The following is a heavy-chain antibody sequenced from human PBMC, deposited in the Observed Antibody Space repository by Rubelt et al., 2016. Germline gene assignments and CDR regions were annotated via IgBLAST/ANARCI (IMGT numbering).Heavy chain of an antibody. V-gene: IGHV3-23*01. D-gene: IGHD4-17*01. CDR3: AKPATTVTTRSPFDY. CDR2: ISGSGGST. J-gene: IGHJ4*02. Sequence: GLEWVSAISGSGGSTYYADSVKGRFTISRDNSKNTLYLQMNSLRAEDTAVYYCAKPATTVTTRSPFDYWGQGTLVTVSS.